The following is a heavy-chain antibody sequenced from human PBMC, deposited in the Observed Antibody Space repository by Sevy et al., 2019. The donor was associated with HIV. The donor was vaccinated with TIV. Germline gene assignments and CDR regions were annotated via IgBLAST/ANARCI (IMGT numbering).Heavy chain of an antibody. D-gene: IGHD3-3*01. CDR2: IYYSGST. Sequence: SETLSLTCTVSGGSISSGGYYWSWIRQHPGKGLEWIGYIYYSGSTYYNPSLKSRFTISVDTSKNQFSLKLSSVTAADTAVYYCARDRRDFWSGSPYRWFDPWGQGTLVTVS. CDR3: ARDRRDFWSGSPYRWFDP. J-gene: IGHJ5*02. V-gene: IGHV4-31*03. CDR1: GGSISSGGYY.